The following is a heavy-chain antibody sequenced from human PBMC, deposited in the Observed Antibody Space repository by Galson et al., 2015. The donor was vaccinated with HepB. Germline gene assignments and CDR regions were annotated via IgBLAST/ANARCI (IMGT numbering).Heavy chain of an antibody. CDR1: GFTFSSYW. CDR3: ARDLDYYDSSGYSNAFDY. CDR2: IKQDGSEK. D-gene: IGHD3-22*01. Sequence: SLRLSCAASGFTFSSYWMSWVRQAPGKGLEWVANIKQDGSEKYYVDSVKGRFTISRDNAKNSLYLQMNSLRAEDTAVYYCARDLDYYDSSGYSNAFDYWGQGTLVTVSS. V-gene: IGHV3-7*03. J-gene: IGHJ4*02.